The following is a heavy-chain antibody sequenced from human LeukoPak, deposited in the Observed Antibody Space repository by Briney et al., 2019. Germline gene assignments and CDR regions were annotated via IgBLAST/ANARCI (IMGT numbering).Heavy chain of an antibody. CDR3: ARGTRYGPDAFDI. V-gene: IGHV4-34*01. CDR1: GGSFSGYY. Sequence: SETLSLTCAVYGGSFSGYYWSWIRQPPGKGPEWIGEINHSGSTNYNPSLKSRVTISVDTSKNQFSLKLSSVTAADTAVYYCARGTRYGPDAFDIWGQGTMVTVSS. D-gene: IGHD4-17*01. J-gene: IGHJ3*02. CDR2: INHSGST.